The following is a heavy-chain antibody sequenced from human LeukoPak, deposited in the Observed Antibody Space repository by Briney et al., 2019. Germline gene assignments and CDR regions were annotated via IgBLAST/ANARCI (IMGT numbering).Heavy chain of an antibody. CDR3: ARDRREDRFDY. CDR1: GFTFSDHG. D-gene: IGHD5-24*01. J-gene: IGHJ4*02. CDR2: ISSSGSTI. Sequence: GGSLRLSCAASGFTFSDHGMQWVRQAPGKGLKWVSFISSSGSTISYADSVKGRFTISRDNAKNSLYLQMNSLRGEDTALYYCARDRREDRFDYWGQGTLVTVSS. V-gene: IGHV3-48*03.